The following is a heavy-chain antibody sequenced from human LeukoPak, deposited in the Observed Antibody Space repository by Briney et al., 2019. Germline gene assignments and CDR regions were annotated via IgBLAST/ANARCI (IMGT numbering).Heavy chain of an antibody. Sequence: GGSLRLSCAASGFTFSSYSMNWVRQAPGKGLEWVSSISSSSSYIYYADSVKGRFTISRDNSKNTLYLQMNSLRAEDTAVYYCAKDEIQNYYYYMDVWGKGTTVTISS. J-gene: IGHJ6*03. CDR1: GFTFSSYS. D-gene: IGHD5-18*01. CDR2: ISSSSSYI. V-gene: IGHV3-21*01. CDR3: AKDEIQNYYYYMDV.